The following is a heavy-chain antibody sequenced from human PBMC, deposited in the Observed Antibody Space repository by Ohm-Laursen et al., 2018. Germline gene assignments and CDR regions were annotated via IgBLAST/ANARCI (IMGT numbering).Heavy chain of an antibody. Sequence: SLRLSCTASGFTFSTYGMHWVRQAPGKGLEWVAVISYDGSNKYYADSVKGRFTISRDNSKNTLYLQMNSLRAEDTALYYCAVGQWLVSPFDYWGQGTLVTVSS. D-gene: IGHD6-19*01. CDR1: GFTFSTYG. V-gene: IGHV3-30*03. J-gene: IGHJ4*02. CDR3: AVGQWLVSPFDY. CDR2: ISYDGSNK.